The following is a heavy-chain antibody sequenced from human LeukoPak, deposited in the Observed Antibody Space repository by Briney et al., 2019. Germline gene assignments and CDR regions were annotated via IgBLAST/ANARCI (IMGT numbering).Heavy chain of an antibody. V-gene: IGHV4-59*01. D-gene: IGHD5-12*01. CDR3: ARDSYSGRAHFDS. J-gene: IGHJ4*02. CDR1: GGSISSYY. Sequence: SETLSLTCTVSGGSISSYYWNWIRQPPGKGLEWIGYIHYSGSTNYIPSLKSRVIISVDTSKNQFSLKLSSVTAADTAVYYCARDSYSGRAHFDSWGQGTLVTVSS. CDR2: IHYSGST.